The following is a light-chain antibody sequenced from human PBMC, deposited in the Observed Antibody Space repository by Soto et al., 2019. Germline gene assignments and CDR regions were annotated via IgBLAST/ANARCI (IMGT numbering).Light chain of an antibody. J-gene: IGKJ1*01. Sequence: DIQMTQSPSTLSASVGDRVTITCRASQSISSWLAWYQQKPGKAPKLLIYDASSVASGVPSRFSGSGSGTEFTLTISSLQPDDFATYYCQQYNSYSLTFGQGTKVEIK. CDR3: QQYNSYSLT. CDR2: DAS. CDR1: QSISSW. V-gene: IGKV1-5*01.